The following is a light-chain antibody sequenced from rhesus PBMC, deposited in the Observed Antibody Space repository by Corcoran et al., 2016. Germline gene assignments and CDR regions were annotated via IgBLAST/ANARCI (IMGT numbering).Light chain of an antibody. CDR2: DAS. CDR1: QGISKY. Sequence: DIQMTQSPSSLSASVGDTVTITCQASQGISKYLAWYQKKPGKSPKLLIYDASTLQRGVPSRFSGSGSGTEFTLIISSLQPEDFATYSCQQQNSYPLTFGGGTKVDLK. J-gene: IGKJ4*01. V-gene: IGKV1-25*01. CDR3: QQQNSYPLT.